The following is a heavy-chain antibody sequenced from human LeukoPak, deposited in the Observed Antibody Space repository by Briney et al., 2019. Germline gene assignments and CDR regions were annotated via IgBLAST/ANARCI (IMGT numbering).Heavy chain of an antibody. J-gene: IGHJ1*01. D-gene: IGHD6-13*01. CDR3: ALLGAAGREYFQH. CDR1: GFTVSSTD. Sequence: GGSLRLSCAASGFTVSSTDMSWVRQAPGKGLEWVSAVYSGGSTFYADSVKGRFTISRDNSKNTLYLQISSLRAEDTAVYYCALLGAAGREYFQHWGQGTLVTVSS. CDR2: VYSGGST. V-gene: IGHV3-53*01.